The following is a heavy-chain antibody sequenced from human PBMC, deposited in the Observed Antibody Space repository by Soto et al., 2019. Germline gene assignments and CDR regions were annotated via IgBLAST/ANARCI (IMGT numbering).Heavy chain of an antibody. J-gene: IGHJ4*02. CDR3: ARDPSGYDLPAY. Sequence: QVQLVQSGAEVTKPGSSVKVSCKASGGTFSSYTISWVRQAPGQGLEWMGRIIPILGIANYAPKFQGRVTITADKSTSTAYRELSSLRSEDTAVYYCARDPSGYDLPAYWGQGTLVTVSS. CDR2: IIPILGIA. V-gene: IGHV1-69*08. CDR1: GGTFSSYT. D-gene: IGHD5-12*01.